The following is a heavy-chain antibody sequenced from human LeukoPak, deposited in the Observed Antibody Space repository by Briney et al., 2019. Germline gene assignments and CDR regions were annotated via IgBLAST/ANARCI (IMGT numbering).Heavy chain of an antibody. CDR3: ARDRCDGGTCPVDYFDY. Sequence: GGSLRLSCAASGFAFSSYSMNWVRQAPGKGLEWVSFISSSTFAIHYADSVKGRFTISRDNAKSSLYLQMNSLRDDDTAVYYCARDRCDGGTCPVDYFDYWGQGTLVTVSS. J-gene: IGHJ4*02. D-gene: IGHD2-15*01. CDR2: ISSSTFAI. CDR1: GFAFSSYS. V-gene: IGHV3-48*02.